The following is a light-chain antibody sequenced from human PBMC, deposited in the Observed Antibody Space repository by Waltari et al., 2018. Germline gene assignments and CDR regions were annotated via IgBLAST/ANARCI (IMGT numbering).Light chain of an antibody. CDR3: QQYKNWPRGLS. J-gene: IGKJ4*01. V-gene: IGKV3-15*01. CDR1: QSISST. CDR2: GAS. Sequence: ELVMRQSPVTLSVSPGERATLSCRASQSISSTLAWYQHKPGQGPRLLIYGASTRATGIAARFSGSGSWTDFTRTISSLQSEDSAVYYCQQYKNWPRGLSFGGGTKVEIK.